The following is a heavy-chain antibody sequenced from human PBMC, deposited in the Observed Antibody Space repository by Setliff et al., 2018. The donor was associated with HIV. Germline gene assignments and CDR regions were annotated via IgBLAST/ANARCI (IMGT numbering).Heavy chain of an antibody. CDR3: ARDWVAGTSVYYYYYYMDV. V-gene: IGHV1-18*01. Sequence: ASVKVSCKASGYTFTSYGISWVRQAPGQGLEWMGWISAYNGNTNYAQKLQGRVTMTTDTSTSTAYMELRSRRSDDTAVYYCARDWVAGTSVYYYYYYMDVWGKGTTVTVSS. D-gene: IGHD6-19*01. CDR2: ISAYNGNT. J-gene: IGHJ6*03. CDR1: GYTFTSYG.